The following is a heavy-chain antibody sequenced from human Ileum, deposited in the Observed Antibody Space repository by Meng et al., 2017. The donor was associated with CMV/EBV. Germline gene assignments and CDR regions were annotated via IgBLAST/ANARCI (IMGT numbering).Heavy chain of an antibody. CDR3: AKTWDY. CDR2: IYSDDSRT. Sequence: GESLKISCAASGFTFSSYVMTWVRQAPGKGLEWVSIIYSDDSRTYYADSVRGRFTISRDNSNNMLYLQMNSLRAEDTAVYYCAKTWDYWGRGTLVRLL. CDR1: GFTFSSYV. J-gene: IGHJ4*02. V-gene: IGHV3-23*03.